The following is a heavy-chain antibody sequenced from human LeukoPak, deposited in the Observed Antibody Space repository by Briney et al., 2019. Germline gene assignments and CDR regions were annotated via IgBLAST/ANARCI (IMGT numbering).Heavy chain of an antibody. Sequence: GGSLRLSCAASGFTFSNAWMSWVRQAPGKGLEWVGRIKSKTDGGTTDYAAHVKGRFTISRDDSKNTLYLQMNSLKTEDTAVYYCTTVPPDYGDYPFDYWGQGTLVTVSS. CDR3: TTVPPDYGDYPFDY. CDR2: IKSKTDGGTT. CDR1: GFTFSNAW. V-gene: IGHV3-15*01. D-gene: IGHD4-17*01. J-gene: IGHJ4*02.